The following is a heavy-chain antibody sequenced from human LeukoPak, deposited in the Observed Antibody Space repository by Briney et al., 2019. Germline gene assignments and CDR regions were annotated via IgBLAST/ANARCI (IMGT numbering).Heavy chain of an antibody. Sequence: GGSLRLSCAASGFTFSSYGMHWVRQAPGKGLEWVAFIRYDGSNKYYADSVKGRFTISRDNSKNTLYLQMNSLRAEDTAVYYCAYSQSVNYYYYMDVWGKGTTVTVSS. J-gene: IGHJ6*03. D-gene: IGHD4-11*01. CDR1: GFTFSSYG. CDR2: IRYDGSNK. CDR3: AYSQSVNYYYYMDV. V-gene: IGHV3-30*02.